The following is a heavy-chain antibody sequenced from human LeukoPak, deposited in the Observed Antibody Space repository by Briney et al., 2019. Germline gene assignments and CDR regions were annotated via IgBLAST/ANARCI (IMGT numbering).Heavy chain of an antibody. Sequence: SETLSLTCTVSGDSISSYYWSWIRQPPGKGLEWIGYIHYRGITNYNPSLKSRVTMSVDTSKNQFSLKLSSVTAADTAVYYCARDGGPGMGAFDAFDIWGQGTMVTVSS. V-gene: IGHV4-59*12. CDR3: ARDGGPGMGAFDAFDI. D-gene: IGHD1-26*01. CDR2: IHYRGIT. J-gene: IGHJ3*02. CDR1: GDSISSYY.